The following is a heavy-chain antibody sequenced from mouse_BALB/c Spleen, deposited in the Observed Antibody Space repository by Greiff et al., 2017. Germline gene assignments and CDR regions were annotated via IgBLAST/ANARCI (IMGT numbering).Heavy chain of an antibody. D-gene: IGHD2-3*01. V-gene: IGHV2-9*02. J-gene: IGHJ1*01. CDR1: GFSLTSYG. CDR2: IWAGGST. CDR3: ARDDGYYDWYFDV. Sequence: VQLQQSGPGLVAPSQSLSITCTVSGFSLTSYGVHWVRQPPGKGLEWLGVIWAGGSTNYNSALMSRLSISKDNSKSQVFLKMNSLQTDDTAMYYCARDDGYYDWYFDVWGAGTTVTVSS.